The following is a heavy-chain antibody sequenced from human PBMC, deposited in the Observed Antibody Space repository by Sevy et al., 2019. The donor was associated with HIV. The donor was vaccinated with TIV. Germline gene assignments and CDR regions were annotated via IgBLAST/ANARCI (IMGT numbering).Heavy chain of an antibody. CDR2: IRYDGSNK. Sequence: GESLKISCAASGFTFSSYGMHWVRQAPGKGLEWVAFIRYDGSNKYFADSVKGRFTISRDNSKNTLYLQMNSLRAEDTAVYYCAKDQVQGVIITSDYYGMDVWGQGTTVTVSS. D-gene: IGHD3-10*01. V-gene: IGHV3-30*02. J-gene: IGHJ6*02. CDR1: GFTFSSYG. CDR3: AKDQVQGVIITSDYYGMDV.